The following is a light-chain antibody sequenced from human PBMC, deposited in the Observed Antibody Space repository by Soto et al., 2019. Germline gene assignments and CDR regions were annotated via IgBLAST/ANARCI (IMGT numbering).Light chain of an antibody. CDR1: SSDVGSYNL. J-gene: IGLJ3*02. CDR2: EGS. CDR3: CPYAGSSPSV. V-gene: IGLV2-23*01. Sequence: QSALTQPASVSGSPGQSITISCTGTSSDVGSYNLVSWYQQHPGKAPKLMIYEGSKRPSGVSNRFSGSKSGNTASLTISGLQAEDEADYYCCPYAGSSPSVFGGGTQLTVL.